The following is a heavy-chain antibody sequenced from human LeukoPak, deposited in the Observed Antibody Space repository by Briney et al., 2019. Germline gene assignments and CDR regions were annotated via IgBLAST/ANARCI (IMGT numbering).Heavy chain of an antibody. CDR1: GFTFSSYA. D-gene: IGHD3-22*01. V-gene: IGHV3-30-3*01. J-gene: IGHJ3*02. CDR2: ISYDGSNK. Sequence: GGSLRLSCAASGFTFSSYAVHWVRQAPGKGLEWVAVISYDGSNKYYADSVKGRFTISRDNSKNTLYLQMNSLRAEDTAVYYCARSFGIVVVNDAFDIWGQGTMVTVSS. CDR3: ARSFGIVVVNDAFDI.